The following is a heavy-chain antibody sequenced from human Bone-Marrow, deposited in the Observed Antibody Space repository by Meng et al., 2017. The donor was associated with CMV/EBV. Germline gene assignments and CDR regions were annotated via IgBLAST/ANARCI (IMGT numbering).Heavy chain of an antibody. Sequence: GESLKISCAASGFTFSSYSMNWVRQAPGKGLEWVSSISSSGSTIYYADSVKGRFTISRDNAKNSLYLQMNSLRAEDTAVYYCARQLVWRSWFDPWGQGTLVTVSS. CDR3: ARQLVWRSWFDP. J-gene: IGHJ5*02. D-gene: IGHD6-13*01. CDR1: GFTFSSYS. V-gene: IGHV3-48*04. CDR2: ISSSGSTI.